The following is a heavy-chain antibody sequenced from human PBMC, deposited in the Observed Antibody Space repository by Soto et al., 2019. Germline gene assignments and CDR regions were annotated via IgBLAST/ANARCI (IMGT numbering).Heavy chain of an antibody. CDR1: GYSISSSNW. CDR3: ARREIQGPIDY. J-gene: IGHJ4*02. D-gene: IGHD1-26*01. V-gene: IGHV4-28*01. CDR2: IYYSGTT. Sequence: SETLSLTCAVSGYSISSSNWWGWIRQPPGKGQEWIGYIYYSGTTYYNPSLKSRVTMSVDTSKNQFSLKLTSVTAVDTAVYYCARREIQGPIDYWGQGTLVTVSS.